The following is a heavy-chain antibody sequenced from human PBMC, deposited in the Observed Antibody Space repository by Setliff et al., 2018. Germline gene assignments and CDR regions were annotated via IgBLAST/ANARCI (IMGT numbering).Heavy chain of an antibody. J-gene: IGHJ6*03. V-gene: IGHV1-69*13. CDR3: AREGVDTRSSTDYRYYMDV. Sequence: EASVKVSCKAPGGTFSKYAIAWVRQAPGQGLEWMGGIIPMFGTTNYAQNFQGRVTITADESTTTAYMELSSLRFEDTAVYYCAREGVDTRSSTDYRYYMDVWGKGTTVTVSS. CDR2: IIPMFGTT. CDR1: GGTFSKYA. D-gene: IGHD5-18*01.